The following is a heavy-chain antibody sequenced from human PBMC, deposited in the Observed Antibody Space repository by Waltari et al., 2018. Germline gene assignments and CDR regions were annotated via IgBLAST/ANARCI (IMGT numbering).Heavy chain of an antibody. CDR2: IRYDGSNK. J-gene: IGHJ4*02. CDR1: GFTFSSYG. V-gene: IGHV3-30*02. Sequence: QVQLVESGGGVVQPGGSLRLSCAASGFTFSSYGMPWVRQAPGKGLEWVAFIRYDGSNKYYADSVKGRFTISRDNSKNTLYLQMNSLRAEDTAVYYCAKEGDVDIVATTSLDYWGQGTLVTVSS. CDR3: AKEGDVDIVATTSLDY. D-gene: IGHD5-12*01.